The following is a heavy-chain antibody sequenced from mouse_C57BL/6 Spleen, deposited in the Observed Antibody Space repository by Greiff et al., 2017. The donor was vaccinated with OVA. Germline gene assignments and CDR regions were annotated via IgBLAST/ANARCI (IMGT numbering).Heavy chain of an antibody. CDR2: IYPGDGDT. D-gene: IGHD1-1*01. J-gene: IGHJ3*01. V-gene: IGHV1-80*01. Sequence: VQGVESGAELVKPGASVKISCKASGYAFSSYWMNWVKQRPGKGLEWIGQIYPGDGDTNYNGKFKGKATLTADKSSSTAYMHLSSLTSEDSAVYFCARSGYYGSSLWFAYWGQGTLVTVS. CDR3: ARSGYYGSSLWFAY. CDR1: GYAFSSYW.